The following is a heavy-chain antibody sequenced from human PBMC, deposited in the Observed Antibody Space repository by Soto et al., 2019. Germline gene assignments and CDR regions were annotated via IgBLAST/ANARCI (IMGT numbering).Heavy chain of an antibody. V-gene: IGHV5-51*01. Sequence: GESLKISCKGSGYSFTNYWMGWVRQMPGKGLEWMGIIYPGDSDTRYSPSFQGQVTISSDKSISTAYLQWSSLKASDTAIYYCARLYYYGSGSDYSYGMDVWGQGTTVTVSS. CDR1: GYSFTNYW. CDR3: ARLYYYGSGSDYSYGMDV. J-gene: IGHJ6*02. CDR2: IYPGDSDT. D-gene: IGHD3-10*01.